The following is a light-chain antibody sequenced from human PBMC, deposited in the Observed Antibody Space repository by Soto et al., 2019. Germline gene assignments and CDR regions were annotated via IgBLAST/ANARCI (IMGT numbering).Light chain of an antibody. CDR1: NIGRKS. Sequence: SYELTQPPSVSVAPGKTARITCGGNNIGRKSVHWYQQKPGQAPVLVIYYDSDRPSGIPERFSGSNSGNTATLTISRVEAGDEADYYCQVWDSSSDLVFGGGTKVTVL. V-gene: IGLV3-21*04. J-gene: IGLJ2*01. CDR3: QVWDSSSDLV. CDR2: YDS.